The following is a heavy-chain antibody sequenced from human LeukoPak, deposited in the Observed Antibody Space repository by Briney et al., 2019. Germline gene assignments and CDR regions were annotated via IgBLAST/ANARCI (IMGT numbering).Heavy chain of an antibody. V-gene: IGHV1-2*02. Sequence: ASVKVSCKASGYTFTDHYLHWLRQAPGQGLEYLGWINPNGGGTNYAQKLQGRVTMTTDTSTSTAYMELRSLRSDDTAVYYCARGAREGNYYYYYMDVWGKGTTVTISS. CDR2: INPNGGGT. CDR1: GYTFTDHY. CDR3: ARGAREGNYYYYYMDV. J-gene: IGHJ6*03.